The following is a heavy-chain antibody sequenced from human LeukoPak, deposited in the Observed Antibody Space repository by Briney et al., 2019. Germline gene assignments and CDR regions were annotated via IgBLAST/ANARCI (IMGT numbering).Heavy chain of an antibody. D-gene: IGHD2-8*01. J-gene: IGHJ6*03. V-gene: IGHV3-7*01. CDR1: GVTFSSYW. Sequence: PGGSLRLSCAASGVTFSSYWMTWVRQAPGEGLEWVANIKQDGSEAYSVDSVKGRFTVSRDNAKNSLYLQLNSLGAEDTAVYYCATRYCTIPACRASSYHCMDNWGKGTTVTVSS. CDR2: IKQDGSEA. CDR3: ATRYCTIPACRASSYHCMDN.